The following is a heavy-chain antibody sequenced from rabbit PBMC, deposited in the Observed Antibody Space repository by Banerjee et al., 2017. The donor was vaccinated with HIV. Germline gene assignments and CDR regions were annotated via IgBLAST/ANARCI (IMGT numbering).Heavy chain of an antibody. CDR1: GFSFSSYYY. J-gene: IGHJ6*01. CDR3: AREWGNSDSFGL. CDR2: IYAGSSGST. V-gene: IGHV1S40*01. Sequence: QSLEESGGDLVKPGASLTLTCTASGFSFSSYYYMCWVRQAPGKGLEWIACIYAGSSGSTYYASWAKGRFTISKTSSTTVTLQMTSLTAADTATYFCAREWGNSDSFGLWGPGTLVTVS. D-gene: IGHD6-1*01.